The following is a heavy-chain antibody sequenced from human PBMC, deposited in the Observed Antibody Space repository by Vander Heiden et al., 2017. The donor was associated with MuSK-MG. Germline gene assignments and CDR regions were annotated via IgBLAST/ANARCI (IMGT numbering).Heavy chain of an antibody. CDR3: ARQIYGGNSGWFDP. V-gene: IGHV4-59*08. D-gene: IGHD4-17*01. CDR1: GGSISSYY. J-gene: IGHJ5*02. CDR2: IYYNGST. Sequence: QVQLQESGPGLVQPSETLSITCTVSGGSISSYYWRWLRQPPGKGLEWIGDIYYNGSTNYNPARMSRVSISGDTSKNQCSLMLSSGTAADTAVYYCARQIYGGNSGWFDPWGQGTLVTVSS.